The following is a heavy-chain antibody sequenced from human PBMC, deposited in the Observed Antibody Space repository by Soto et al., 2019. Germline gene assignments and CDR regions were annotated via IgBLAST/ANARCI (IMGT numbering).Heavy chain of an antibody. CDR2: IIPIFGTA. Sequence: VKVSCKASGGTFSSYAISWVRQAPGQGLEWMGGIIPIFGTANYAQKFQGRVTITADESTSTAYMELSSLRSEDTAVYYCARDLEGIAARPSVSYGMDVWGQGTTVTVSS. CDR3: ARDLEGIAARPSVSYGMDV. V-gene: IGHV1-69*13. CDR1: GGTFSSYA. J-gene: IGHJ6*02. D-gene: IGHD6-6*01.